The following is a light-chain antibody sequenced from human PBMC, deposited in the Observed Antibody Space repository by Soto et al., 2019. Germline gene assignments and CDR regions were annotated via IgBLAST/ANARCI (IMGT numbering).Light chain of an antibody. CDR2: GAS. CDR3: QQYDNWPPT. V-gene: IGKV3-15*01. Sequence: EVVMTQSPASLSVSPGERATLSCRASQSVAKKLAWYQQKPGQAPRLLFYGASNRATGVPARFGGSGSGTEFTLTISSLKSKDFAVYSCQQYDNWPPTFGGGTKVDIK. J-gene: IGKJ4*01. CDR1: QSVAKK.